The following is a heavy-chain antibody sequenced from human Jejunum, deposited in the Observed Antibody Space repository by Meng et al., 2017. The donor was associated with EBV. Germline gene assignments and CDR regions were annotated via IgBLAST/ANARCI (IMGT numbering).Heavy chain of an antibody. CDR2: LNPNNGAT. Sequence: QVQLVQSGAEVKTPGASVKLSCKTSGYTFIGYHVHWVRQAPGQGLEWMGILNPNNGATSYAQRIRGRVTMTRDTSTSTVYMELSSLRSEDTALYYCVGEIVAPYSFDQWGQGTLVTVSS. J-gene: IGHJ4*02. D-gene: IGHD5-12*01. V-gene: IGHV1-46*01. CDR3: VGEIVAPYSFDQ. CDR1: GYTFIGYH.